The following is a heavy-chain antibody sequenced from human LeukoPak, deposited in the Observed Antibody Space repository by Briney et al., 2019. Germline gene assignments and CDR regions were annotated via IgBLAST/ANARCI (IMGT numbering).Heavy chain of an antibody. D-gene: IGHD6-6*01. CDR3: ARDDSTSSYFDF. CDR2: MNPNSGNT. CDR1: GYTFTSYD. J-gene: IGHJ4*02. V-gene: IGHV1-8*01. Sequence: ASVKVSCKASGYTFTSYDINWVRQATGQGLEWMGWMNPNSGNTGYAQKFQGRVTMTRNTSISTAYVELSSLRPEDTAVYYCARDDSTSSYFDFWGQGTLVTVSS.